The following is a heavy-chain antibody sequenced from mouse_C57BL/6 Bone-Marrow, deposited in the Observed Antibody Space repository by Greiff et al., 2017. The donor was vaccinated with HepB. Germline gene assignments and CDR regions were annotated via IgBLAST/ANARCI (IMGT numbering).Heavy chain of an antibody. CDR2: IDPENGDT. D-gene: IGHD1-1*01. CDR3: NTRGLYYYGSSYDY. V-gene: IGHV14-4*01. Sequence: VQLQQSGAELVRPGASVKLSCTASGFNIKDDYMHWVKQRPEQGLEWIGWIDPENGDTEYASKFQGKATITADTSSNTAYLQLSSLTSEDTAVYYCNTRGLYYYGSSYDYWGQGTTLTVSS. CDR1: GFNIKDDY. J-gene: IGHJ2*01.